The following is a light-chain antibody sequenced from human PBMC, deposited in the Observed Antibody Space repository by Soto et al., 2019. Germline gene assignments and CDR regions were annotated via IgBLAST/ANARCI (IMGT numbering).Light chain of an antibody. CDR1: QSINSH. CDR2: EAS. Sequence: DIQLTQSPPSLSASVGDRVTITCRSSQSINSHLNWYQQKTGKAPKLLIFEASSLHSGVPSRFGGSGSGTDFTLTITSLQPEDSATYYCQQSYSITSFGGGTKVDI. CDR3: QQSYSITS. J-gene: IGKJ4*01. V-gene: IGKV1-39*01.